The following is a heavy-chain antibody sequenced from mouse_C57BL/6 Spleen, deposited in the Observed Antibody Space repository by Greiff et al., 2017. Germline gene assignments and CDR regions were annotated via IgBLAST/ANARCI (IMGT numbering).Heavy chain of an antibody. J-gene: IGHJ4*01. V-gene: IGHV2-5*01. Sequence: VQLQQSGPGLVQPSQSLSITCTVSGFSLTSYGVHWVRQSPGKGLEWLGVIWRGGSTDYNAAFMSRLSITKDNSKSQVFFKMNSLQADDTAIYYCAKMPLYYDYDYAMDYWGQGTSVTVSS. CDR1: GFSLTSYG. D-gene: IGHD2-4*01. CDR2: IWRGGST. CDR3: AKMPLYYDYDYAMDY.